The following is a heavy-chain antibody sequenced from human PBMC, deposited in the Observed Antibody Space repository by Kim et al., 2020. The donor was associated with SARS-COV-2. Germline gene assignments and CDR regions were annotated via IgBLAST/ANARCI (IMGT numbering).Heavy chain of an antibody. V-gene: IGHV4-34*01. CDR3: ARGGGITIFGVVIREFDY. J-gene: IGHJ4*02. D-gene: IGHD3-3*01. Sequence: KSRVTISVDTSKNRFSLKLSSVTAADTAVYYCARGGGITIFGVVIREFDYWGQGTLVTVSS.